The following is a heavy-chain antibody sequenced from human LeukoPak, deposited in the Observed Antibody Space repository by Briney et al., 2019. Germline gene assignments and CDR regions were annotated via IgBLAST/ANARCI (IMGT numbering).Heavy chain of an antibody. CDR3: AKDHRSSTSCKGADY. CDR1: GFTFSSYG. Sequence: GRSLRLSCAASGFTFSSYGMHWVRQAPGKGLEWVAFIRYDGSNKYYADSVKGRFTISRDNSKNTLYLQMNSLRAEDTAVYYCAKDHRSSTSCKGADYWGQGTLVTVSS. CDR2: IRYDGSNK. V-gene: IGHV3-30*02. D-gene: IGHD2-2*01. J-gene: IGHJ4*02.